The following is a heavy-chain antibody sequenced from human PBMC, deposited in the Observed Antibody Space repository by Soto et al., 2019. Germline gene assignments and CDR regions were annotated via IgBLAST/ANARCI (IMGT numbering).Heavy chain of an antibody. J-gene: IGHJ3*02. Sequence: GGSLRLSCAASGFMFSSYWIHWVRQAPGEGPMWVSRMGPDETTTGYAASVKGRFTISRDNDKNSLYLQMNNLRAEDTALYYCAIEKVGAASVHVFDIWGQGTMVTV. D-gene: IGHD1-26*01. V-gene: IGHV3-74*01. CDR3: AIEKVGAASVHVFDI. CDR1: GFMFSSYW. CDR2: MGPDETTT.